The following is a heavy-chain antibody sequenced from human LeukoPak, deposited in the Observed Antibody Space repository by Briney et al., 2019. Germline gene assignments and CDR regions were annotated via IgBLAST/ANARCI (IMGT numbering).Heavy chain of an antibody. D-gene: IGHD5-24*01. CDR1: GGSISSYY. CDR2: INHSGST. Sequence: SETLSLTCTVSGGSISSYYWSWIRQPPGKGLEWIGEINHSGSTNYNPSLKSRVTISVDTSKNQFSLKLSSVTAADTAVYYCARGKSWLQFRWFDPWGQGTLVTVSS. V-gene: IGHV4-34*01. CDR3: ARGKSWLQFRWFDP. J-gene: IGHJ5*02.